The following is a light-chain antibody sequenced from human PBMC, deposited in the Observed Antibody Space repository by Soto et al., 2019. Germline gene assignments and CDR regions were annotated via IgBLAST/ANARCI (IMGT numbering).Light chain of an antibody. CDR1: SSNIGAGFD. CDR2: GNN. CDR3: QSFDTSLGRSV. Sequence: QSVLTQPPSVSGAPGQRVTIPCTGTSSNIGAGFDVHWYQHLPGTAPKLLIYGNNHRPSGVPDRFSGSKSGTSASLAITGLQAEDEADYSCQSFDTSLGRSVFGGATKLTVL. V-gene: IGLV1-40*01. J-gene: IGLJ2*01.